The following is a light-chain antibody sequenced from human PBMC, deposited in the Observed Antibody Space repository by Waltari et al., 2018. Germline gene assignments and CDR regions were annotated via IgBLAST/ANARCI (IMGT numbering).Light chain of an antibody. CDR3: AAWDDSLNVYYV. CDR2: RNN. V-gene: IGLV1-44*01. CDR1: RLNIVSTP. Sequence: QSVLTQPPSASGTTGQRVTISCSGSRLNIVSTPVNWYQTLPGTSPKLLVYRNNQRPSGFPDRISGSKSRTSASLAISGLQSEDEADYYCAAWDDSLNVYYVFGTGTKVTVL. J-gene: IGLJ1*01.